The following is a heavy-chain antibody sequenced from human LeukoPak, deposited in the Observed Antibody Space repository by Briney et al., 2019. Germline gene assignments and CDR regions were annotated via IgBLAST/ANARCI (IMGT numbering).Heavy chain of an antibody. CDR3: ARDRLYCSGGSCYPVDAFDI. CDR1: GGTFSSYA. J-gene: IGHJ3*02. CDR2: IIPILGIA. D-gene: IGHD2-15*01. V-gene: IGHV1-69*04. Sequence: ASVKVSCKASGGTFSSYAISWVRQAPGQGLEWMGRIIPILGIANYAQKFQGRVTITADKSTSTAYMELSSLRSEDTAVYYCARDRLYCSGGSCYPVDAFDIWGQGTMVTVSS.